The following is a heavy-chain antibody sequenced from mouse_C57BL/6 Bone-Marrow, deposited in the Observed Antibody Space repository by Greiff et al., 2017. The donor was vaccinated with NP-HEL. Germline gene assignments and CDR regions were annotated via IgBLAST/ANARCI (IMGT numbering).Heavy chain of an antibody. J-gene: IGHJ4*01. CDR3: ARGGITTVVSRGYAMDY. CDR2: ISYDGSN. Sequence: EVQLQESGPGLVKPSQSLSLTCSVTGYSIPSGYYWNWIRQFPGNKLEWMGYISYDGSNNYNPSLKNRISITRDTSKNQFFLKLNSVTTEDTATYYCARGGITTVVSRGYAMDYWGQGTSVTVSS. CDR1: GYSIPSGYY. D-gene: IGHD1-1*01. V-gene: IGHV3-6*01.